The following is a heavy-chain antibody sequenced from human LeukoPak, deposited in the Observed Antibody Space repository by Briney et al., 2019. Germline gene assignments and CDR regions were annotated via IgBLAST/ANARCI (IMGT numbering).Heavy chain of an antibody. CDR3: ARDRLRLNAFDI. V-gene: IGHV3-30-3*01. D-gene: IGHD3-16*01. CDR1: GFTLSSYA. Sequence: GRSLRLSCAASGFTLSSYAMHWVRQAPGKGLEWVAVISYDGSNRYFADSVKGRFTISRDNSKNTLYVQVNSLRAEDTAIYYCARDRLRLNAFDIWGQGTMVIVSS. J-gene: IGHJ3*02. CDR2: ISYDGSNR.